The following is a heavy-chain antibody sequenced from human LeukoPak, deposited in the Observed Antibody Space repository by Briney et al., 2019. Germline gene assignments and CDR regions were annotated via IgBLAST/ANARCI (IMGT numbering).Heavy chain of an antibody. V-gene: IGHV1-18*01. J-gene: IGHJ4*02. CDR3: ARDWTTVTTSEGTYTFDY. Sequence: ASVKVSCKASGYTFTSYGISWVRQAPGQGLEWMGWISAYNGNTNYAQKLQGRVTMTTDTSTSTAYMELRSLRSDDTAVYYCARDWTTVTTSEGTYTFDYWAQGTLVTVSS. D-gene: IGHD4-17*01. CDR1: GYTFTSYG. CDR2: ISAYNGNT.